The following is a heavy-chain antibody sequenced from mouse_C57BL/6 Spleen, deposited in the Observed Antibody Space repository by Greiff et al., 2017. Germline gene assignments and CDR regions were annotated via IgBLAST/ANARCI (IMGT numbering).Heavy chain of an antibody. CDR2: IHPYSGST. J-gene: IGHJ2*01. D-gene: IGHD2-4*01. V-gene: IGHV1-64*01. Sequence: QIQLQPPGAELVKPGASVKLSCKASGYTFTSYWMHWVKQRPGPGLEWIGMIHPYSGSTSYNEKFKSKDTLTVGKSSSTAYLQLSSLTSEDAAVYYCARSGYYDNDVLFDYWGQGTTLTVSS. CDR3: ARSGYYDNDVLFDY. CDR1: GYTFTSYW.